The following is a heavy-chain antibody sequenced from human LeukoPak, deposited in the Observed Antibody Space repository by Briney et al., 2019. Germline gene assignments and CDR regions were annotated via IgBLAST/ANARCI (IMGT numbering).Heavy chain of an antibody. CDR3: ARGSGIITGIDE. CDR2: IKDDGSHT. CDR1: GFTFSSHW. V-gene: IGHV3-74*01. D-gene: IGHD6-25*01. J-gene: IGHJ4*02. Sequence: PGGSLRLSCAASGFTFSSHWMHWVRQAPGKGLVWDSRIKDDGSHTNYADSVKGRFTISRDNAKNTLSLQMNSLRAEDTAVYYCARGSGIITGIDEWGQGTLVTVSS.